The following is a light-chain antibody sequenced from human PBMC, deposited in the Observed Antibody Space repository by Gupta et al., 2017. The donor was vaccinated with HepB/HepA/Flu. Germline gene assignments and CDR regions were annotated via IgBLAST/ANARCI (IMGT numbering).Light chain of an antibody. CDR3: RQGKHAGLT. CDR2: EVS. CDR1: QSLLYSDGNTY. J-gene: IGKJ3*01. Sequence: DVVMTQSPLSLPVTLGQPASIYCRSSQSLLYSDGNTYLSWYQQRPGQSPRRLMYEVSKRDSGVPDRFSGSGSGTYFTLKISRVEAEDVGVYYCRQGKHAGLTFGHGTKVAIK. V-gene: IGKV2-30*01.